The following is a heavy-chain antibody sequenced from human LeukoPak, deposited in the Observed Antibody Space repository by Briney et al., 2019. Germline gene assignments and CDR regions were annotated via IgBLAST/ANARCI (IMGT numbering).Heavy chain of an antibody. J-gene: IGHJ5*02. CDR2: INHSGST. D-gene: IGHD1-26*01. CDR1: GFTLSSYS. CDR3: ARYLGGRYSSENWFDP. V-gene: IGHV4-34*01. Sequence: GSLRLSCAASGFTLSSYSMNWVRQAPGKGLEWIGEINHSGSTNYNPSLKSRVTISIDTSNNQFSLRLSSVSAADTAVYYCARYLGGRYSSENWFDPWGQGTLVTVSS.